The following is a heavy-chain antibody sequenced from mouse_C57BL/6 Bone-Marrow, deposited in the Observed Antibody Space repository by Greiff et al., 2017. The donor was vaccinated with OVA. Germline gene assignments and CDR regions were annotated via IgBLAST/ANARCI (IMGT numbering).Heavy chain of an antibody. CDR3: ASLMVTTYYAMDY. CDR2: IYPGSGNT. D-gene: IGHD2-3*01. J-gene: IGHJ4*01. CDR1: GYTFTDYY. V-gene: IGHV1-76*01. Sequence: QVQLQQSGAELVRPGASVKLSCKASGYTFTDYYINWVKQRPGQGLEWIARIYPGSGNTSYNEKFKGKATLTADKSSSTAYMQLSSLTSEDSAVYFCASLMVTTYYAMDYWGQGTSVTVSS.